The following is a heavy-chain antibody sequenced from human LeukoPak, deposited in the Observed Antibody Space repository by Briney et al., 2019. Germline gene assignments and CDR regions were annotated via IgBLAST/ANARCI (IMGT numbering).Heavy chain of an antibody. D-gene: IGHD6-13*01. Sequence: SETLSLTCTVSGGSISGSSYYWGWIRQPPGKGLEWIGNIFYSGSTNYNPSLMSRVTISVDTSKNQFSLNLSSVTAADTAVYFCARGWAAAGHFDYWGQGTLVTVSS. J-gene: IGHJ4*02. CDR3: ARGWAAAGHFDY. CDR2: IFYSGST. V-gene: IGHV4-61*05. CDR1: GGSISGSSYY.